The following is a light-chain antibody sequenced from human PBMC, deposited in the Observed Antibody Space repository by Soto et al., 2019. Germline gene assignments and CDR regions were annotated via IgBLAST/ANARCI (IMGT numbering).Light chain of an antibody. V-gene: IGKV3-15*01. J-gene: IGKJ5*01. CDR2: GAS. CDR1: QRVSPN. Sequence: EILMTQSPATLSVSPGERAILSCRASQRVSPNVAWYQQKPGQAPRLLIYGASTRATGIPGRFSGSGSGTEFTLTISSLESEDFAIYYCQQYYTWTSFGQGTRLDIK. CDR3: QQYYTWTS.